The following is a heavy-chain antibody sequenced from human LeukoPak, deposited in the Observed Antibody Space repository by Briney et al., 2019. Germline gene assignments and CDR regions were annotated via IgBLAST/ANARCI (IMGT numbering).Heavy chain of an antibody. J-gene: IGHJ3*02. CDR1: GFTFSSYG. V-gene: IGHV3-30*02. D-gene: IGHD2-15*01. CDR2: IRYDGSNK. Sequence: GGSLRLSCAASGFTFSSYGMHWVRQAPGKGLEWVAFIRYDGSNKYYADSVKGRFTISRDNSKNTLYLEMNSLRAEDTAVYYCAREACSSGNCDTFDIWGQGTMVTVSS. CDR3: AREACSSGNCDTFDI.